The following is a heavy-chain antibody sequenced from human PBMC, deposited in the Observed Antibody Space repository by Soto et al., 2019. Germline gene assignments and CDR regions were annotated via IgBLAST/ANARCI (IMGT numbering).Heavy chain of an antibody. Sequence: QVQLVQSGAEVKKPGASVTVSCKASGYTFTNYGFSWVRQAPGQGLEWMGWISGYNGNKKYAEKXQXXXTXXTDTTTNTAHMELRSLRSDDTAVYYCAREAQAPYYYYGMAVWGQGTAVTVSS. CDR2: ISGYNGNK. CDR1: GYTFTNYG. CDR3: AREAQAPYYYYGMAV. J-gene: IGHJ6*02. V-gene: IGHV1-18*01.